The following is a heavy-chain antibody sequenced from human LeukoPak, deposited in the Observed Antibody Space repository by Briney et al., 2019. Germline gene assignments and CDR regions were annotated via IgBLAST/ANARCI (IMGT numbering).Heavy chain of an antibody. V-gene: IGHV3-9*01. CDR3: AKALYYYDSSGYYYAQSFDY. CDR1: GFKFDEYA. Sequence: PGGSLRLSCAASGFKFDEYAMHWVRLPPGKGLEWVSGISWDSAIIGYEDSVKGRFTTSRDNAKNSLYLQMNSLRAEDTAVYYCAKALYYYDSSGYYYAQSFDYWGQGTLVTVSS. D-gene: IGHD3-22*01. CDR2: ISWDSAII. J-gene: IGHJ4*02.